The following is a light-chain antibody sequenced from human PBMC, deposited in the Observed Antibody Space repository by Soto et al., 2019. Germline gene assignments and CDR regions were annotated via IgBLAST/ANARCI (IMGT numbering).Light chain of an antibody. Sequence: EIVLTQSPGTLSLSPGDRATLSCRASQSVSSSYLAWYQQKPGQAPRLLIYGASSRATGIPDRFSGSGSGTDFTLTISRLEPEDFAVYYCQQYGSSPQKLTFGGGTKVEIK. CDR1: QSVSSSY. V-gene: IGKV3-20*01. CDR3: QQYGSSPQKLT. CDR2: GAS. J-gene: IGKJ4*01.